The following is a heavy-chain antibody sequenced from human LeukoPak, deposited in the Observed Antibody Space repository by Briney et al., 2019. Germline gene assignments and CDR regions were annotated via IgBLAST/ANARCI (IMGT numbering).Heavy chain of an antibody. D-gene: IGHD5-12*01. V-gene: IGHV3-7*03. CDR3: ARGRYSGTTYYFDY. CDR1: GFTFSTSW. CDR2: IKKDGSES. Sequence: PGGALRLSCASSGFTFSTSWMSWVRQVPGKGLEGVANIKKDGSESYYVGSVKGRFTISRDNAKNSLYLQMNSLRAEDTAMYYCARGRYSGTTYYFDYWGQGTLVTVSS. J-gene: IGHJ4*02.